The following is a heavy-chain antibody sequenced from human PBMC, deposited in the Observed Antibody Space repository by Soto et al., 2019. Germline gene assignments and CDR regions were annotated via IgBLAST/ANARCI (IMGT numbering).Heavy chain of an antibody. CDR2: IIPVFGTP. Sequence: QVQLVQSGAEVKKPGSSVKVSCKASGGSLSNYGISWVRQAPGQGLVWMGAIIPVFGTPNYAQKFQDRVTITADESTTTVYMEVRSLTSEDTAVYYCARGDATKIVVTTYYAKDDWGQGTTVTVSS. V-gene: IGHV1-69*12. CDR3: ARGDATKIVVTTYYAKDD. J-gene: IGHJ6*02. CDR1: GGSLSNYG. D-gene: IGHD3-22*01.